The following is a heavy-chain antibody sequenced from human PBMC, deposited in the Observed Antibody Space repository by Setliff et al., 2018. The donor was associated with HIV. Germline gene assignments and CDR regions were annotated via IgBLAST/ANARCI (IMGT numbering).Heavy chain of an antibody. CDR3: VRDLTTIVTRKVFDI. CDR2: IWYDGSDK. D-gene: IGHD4-4*01. Sequence: GSLRLSCTTSGFTFGSYGMHWVRQAPGKGLEWVANIWYDGSDKYYADSVKGRFTISRDNSKNTLYVQMNSLRADDTAIYYCVRDLTTIVTRKVFDIWGQGTMVT. V-gene: IGHV3-30*02. CDR1: GFTFGSYG. J-gene: IGHJ3*02.